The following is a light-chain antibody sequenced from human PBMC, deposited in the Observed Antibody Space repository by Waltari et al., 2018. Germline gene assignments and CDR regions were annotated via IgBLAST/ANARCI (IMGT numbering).Light chain of an antibody. V-gene: IGLV2-23*02. CDR2: EVT. J-gene: IGLJ1*01. CDR3: CSYAGSATPYV. CDR1: SSDVGRYNL. Sequence: QSALTQPASVSGSLGQSITISCTGTSSDVGRYNLVSWYQQHPGKAPKLMIFEVTKRPSGVADRFSGSTSGNTAYLTISGLQAEDEADYYCCSYAGSATPYVFGTGTKVTVL.